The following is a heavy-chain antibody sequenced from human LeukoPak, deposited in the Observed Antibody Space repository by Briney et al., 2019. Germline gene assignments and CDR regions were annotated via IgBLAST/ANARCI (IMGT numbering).Heavy chain of an antibody. CDR2: ISAYNGNT. CDR3: ARDAAWNYDNYAESLKDEYFQH. CDR1: GYTFTSYG. J-gene: IGHJ1*01. Sequence: ASVRVSCKASGYTFTSYGISWVRQAPGQGLEWMGWISAYNGNTNYAQKLQGRVTMTTDTSTSTAYMELRSLRSDDTAVYYCARDAAWNYDNYAESLKDEYFQHWGQGTLVTVSS. V-gene: IGHV1-18*01. D-gene: IGHD3-22*01.